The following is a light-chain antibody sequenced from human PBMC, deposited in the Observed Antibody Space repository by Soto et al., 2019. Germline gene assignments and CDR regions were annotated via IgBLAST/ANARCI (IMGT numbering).Light chain of an antibody. CDR1: QTVIRNY. CDR3: QQYGSLIT. Sequence: EIVLTQSAGTLSLSPGERATLSCRASQTVIRNYLAWYQEKPGQAPRLLIYDASSRATGIPDRFSGSGSGTDFTLTISRLEPEDFAVYYCQQYGSLITFGQGTRLEIK. CDR2: DAS. V-gene: IGKV3-20*01. J-gene: IGKJ5*01.